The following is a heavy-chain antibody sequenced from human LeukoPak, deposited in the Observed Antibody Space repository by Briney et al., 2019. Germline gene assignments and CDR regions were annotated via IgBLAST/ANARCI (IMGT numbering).Heavy chain of an antibody. D-gene: IGHD3-10*01. CDR1: GYSISSGYY. V-gene: IGHV4-38-2*01. CDR3: ARRRITKVRGEGWFDP. Sequence: SETLSLTCAVSGYSISSGYYWGWIRQPPGKGLEWIGSIYHSGSTYYNPSLESRVTISVDTSKNQFSLKLSSVTAADTAVYYCARRRITKVRGEGWFDPWGQGTLVTVSS. J-gene: IGHJ5*02. CDR2: IYHSGST.